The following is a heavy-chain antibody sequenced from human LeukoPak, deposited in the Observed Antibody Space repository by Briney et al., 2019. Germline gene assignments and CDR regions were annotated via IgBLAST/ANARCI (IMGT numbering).Heavy chain of an antibody. J-gene: IGHJ4*02. CDR3: VKWEPTLYYFDY. CDR2: INHSGST. Sequence: SETLSLTCAVYGGSFSGYFWSWIRQPPGKGLEWIGEINHSGSTNYNPSLKSRVTISVDTSKNQFSLKLSSVTAADTAVYYCVKWEPTLYYFDYWGQGTLVTVSS. D-gene: IGHD1-26*01. V-gene: IGHV4-34*01. CDR1: GGSFSGYF.